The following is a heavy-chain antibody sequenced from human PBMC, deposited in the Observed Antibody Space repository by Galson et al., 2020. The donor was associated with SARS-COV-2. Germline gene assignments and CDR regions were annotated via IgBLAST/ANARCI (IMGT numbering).Heavy chain of an antibody. V-gene: IGHV3-73*01. Sequence: GESLKISCAASGFTFSGSAMHWVRQASGKGLEWVGRIGTKTNNYATAYASSVKGRFTIFRDDSKNTAYLQMDSLKAEDTAMYYCARGGWYSDDSSGYFQGPDYWGQGTLVTVSS. D-gene: IGHD3-22*01. CDR3: ARGGWYSDDSSGYFQGPDY. CDR1: GFTFSGSA. J-gene: IGHJ4*02. CDR2: IGTKTNNYAT.